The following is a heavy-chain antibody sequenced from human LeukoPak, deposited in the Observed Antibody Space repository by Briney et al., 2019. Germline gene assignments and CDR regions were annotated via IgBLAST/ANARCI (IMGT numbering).Heavy chain of an antibody. V-gene: IGHV1-2*04. CDR3: ARDRPSRHYDILTGHPKATYYFDY. J-gene: IGHJ4*02. CDR1: GYTFTGYY. CDR2: INPNSGGT. Sequence: ASVKVSCKASGYTFTGYYMHWVRQAPGQGLEWMGWINPNSGGTNYAQKFQGWVTMTRDTSISTAYMELSRLRSDDTAVYYCARDRPSRHYDILTGHPKATYYFDYWGQGTLVTVSS. D-gene: IGHD3-9*01.